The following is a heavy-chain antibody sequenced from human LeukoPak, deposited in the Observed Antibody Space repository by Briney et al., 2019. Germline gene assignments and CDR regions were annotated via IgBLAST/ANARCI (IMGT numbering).Heavy chain of an antibody. V-gene: IGHV3-21*01. CDR2: ISSSSSYI. J-gene: IGHJ4*02. CDR1: GFTFSSYS. D-gene: IGHD6-13*01. Sequence: GRSLRLSCAASGFTFSSYSMNWVRQAPGKGLEWVSSISSSSSYIYYADSVKGRFTISRDNAKNSLYLQMNSLRAEDTAVHYCARVGRDSSWYGTPIDYWGQGTLVTVSS. CDR3: ARVGRDSSWYGTPIDY.